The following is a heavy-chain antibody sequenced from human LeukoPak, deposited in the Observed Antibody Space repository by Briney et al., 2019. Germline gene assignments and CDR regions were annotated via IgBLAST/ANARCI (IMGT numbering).Heavy chain of an antibody. CDR3: AKPRGYSSSWYVGYFQH. Sequence: ASVKVSCKASGYTFTSYDINWVRQATGQGLEWMGWMNPNSGNTGYAQKFQGRVTMTRNTSISTAYMELSSLRSEDTAVYYCAKPRGYSSSWYVGYFQHWGQGTLVTVSS. J-gene: IGHJ1*01. D-gene: IGHD6-13*01. CDR1: GYTFTSYD. CDR2: MNPNSGNT. V-gene: IGHV1-8*01.